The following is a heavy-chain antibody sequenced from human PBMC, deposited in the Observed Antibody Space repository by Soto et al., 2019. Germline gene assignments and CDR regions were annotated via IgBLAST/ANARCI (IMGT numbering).Heavy chain of an antibody. V-gene: IGHV5-51*01. J-gene: IGHJ4*02. D-gene: IGHD6-19*01. CDR2: IHGGDSNT. Sequence: GESLKISCKGSGYMFTSYWIGWVRQMPGKGLEWMGIIHGGDSNTRYSPSFDGQVTISTDKSINTAYLQWSSLKASDTAMYYCARRITSSTGWDYWGQGTLVTVSP. CDR3: ARRITSSTGWDY. CDR1: GYMFTSYW.